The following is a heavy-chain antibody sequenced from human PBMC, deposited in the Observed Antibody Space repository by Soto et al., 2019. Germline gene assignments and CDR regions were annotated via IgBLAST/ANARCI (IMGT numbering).Heavy chain of an antibody. D-gene: IGHD6-13*01. CDR2: IYNRGST. J-gene: IGHJ5*02. CDR1: GGPISSSY. Sequence: SETLPLTCTVFGGPISSSYWSWIRQPPGKGLEWIGHIYNRGSTNYNPSLKSRVTISLDMSKNHFSLKLSSVTAADTAVYYCARGGIAAAGPVGFDPWGQGTLVTVSS. V-gene: IGHV4-59*08. CDR3: ARGGIAAAGPVGFDP.